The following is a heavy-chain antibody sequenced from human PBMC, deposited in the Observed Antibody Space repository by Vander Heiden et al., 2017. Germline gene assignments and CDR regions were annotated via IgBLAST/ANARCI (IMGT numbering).Heavy chain of an antibody. D-gene: IGHD6-13*01. CDR2: IWYDGSNK. J-gene: IGHJ4*02. V-gene: IGHV3-33*01. CDR1: GVTFSSDR. Sequence: QVQLAESGGGVVQPGRSLRLSCAARGVTFSSDRRHCVRKAPGKGLGWVAVIWYDGSNKYYADSVKGRFTISRDNSKNTLYLQMNSLRAEDTAVYYCARDLIAAGDVPGYWGQGTLVTVSS. CDR3: ARDLIAAGDVPGY.